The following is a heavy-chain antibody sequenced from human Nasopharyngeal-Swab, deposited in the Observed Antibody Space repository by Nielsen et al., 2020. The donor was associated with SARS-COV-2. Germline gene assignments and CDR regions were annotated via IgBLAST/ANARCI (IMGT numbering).Heavy chain of an antibody. Sequence: GGSLRLSCAASGFSLRTYWMHWVRQSPGKGLLWVSRIDNDGAITNYADSMKGRFTISRHNDKNTLYLQMNSLRADDTAVYYCARDVGGRDNYWGQGALVTVSS. CDR1: GFSLRTYW. CDR3: ARDVGGRDNY. J-gene: IGHJ4*02. D-gene: IGHD2-15*01. CDR2: IDNDGAIT. V-gene: IGHV3-74*01.